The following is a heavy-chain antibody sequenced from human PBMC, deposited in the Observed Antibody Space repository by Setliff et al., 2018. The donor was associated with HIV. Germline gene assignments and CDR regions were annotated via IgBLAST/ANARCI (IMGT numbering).Heavy chain of an antibody. CDR3: ASAGSGTRAPPRY. CDR1: GGSFSGYY. V-gene: IGHV4-34*01. CDR2: INHSGST. D-gene: IGHD1-1*01. J-gene: IGHJ4*02. Sequence: SETLSLTCAVYGGSFSGYYWSWIRQPPGKGLEWIGEINHSGSTNYNPSLKSRVTISVDTWKNQFSLKLRSVTAADTAVYYCASAGSGTRAPPRYWGQGTLVTVSS.